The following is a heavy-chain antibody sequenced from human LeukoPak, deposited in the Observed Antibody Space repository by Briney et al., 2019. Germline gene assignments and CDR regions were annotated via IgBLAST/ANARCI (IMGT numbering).Heavy chain of an antibody. CDR3: ARGGSRDSFDI. D-gene: IGHD2-2*01. V-gene: IGHV1-8*01. CDR2: MNPNSGNA. J-gene: IGHJ3*02. CDR1: GYIFTSYD. Sequence: ASVKVSCKASGYIFTSYDINWVRQATGQGLEWMGWMNPNSGNAGYAQKFQGRVTMTRNTSISTAYMELSSLRSDDTAVYYCARGGSRDSFDIWGHGTLVAVSS.